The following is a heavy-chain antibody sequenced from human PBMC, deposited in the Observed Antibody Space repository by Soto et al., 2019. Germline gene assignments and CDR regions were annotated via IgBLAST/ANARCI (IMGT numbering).Heavy chain of an antibody. CDR1: GGSISSSSYY. CDR3: AISPGYSSSWYFDY. V-gene: IGHV4-39*01. J-gene: IGHJ4*02. Sequence: PSETLSLTCTVSGGSISSSSYYWGWIRQPPGKGLEWIGSIYYSGSTYYNPSLKSRVTISVDTSKNQFSLKLSSVTAADTAVYYCAISPGYSSSWYFDYWGQGTLVTVSS. CDR2: IYYSGST. D-gene: IGHD6-13*01.